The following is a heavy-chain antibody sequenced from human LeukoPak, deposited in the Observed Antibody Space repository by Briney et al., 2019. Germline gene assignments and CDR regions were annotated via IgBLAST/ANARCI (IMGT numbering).Heavy chain of an antibody. CDR2: ISSSSSTI. CDR1: GFTFSSYS. Sequence: GGSLRLSCAASGFTFSSYSMNWGRQAPGKGLEWVSYISSSSSTIFYADSVKGRFTISRDNANNSLHLQMNSLRDEDKAVYYCARGIYGSGTYYPYNYWGQGTLVTVSS. V-gene: IGHV3-48*02. J-gene: IGHJ4*02. CDR3: ARGIYGSGTYYPYNY. D-gene: IGHD3-10*01.